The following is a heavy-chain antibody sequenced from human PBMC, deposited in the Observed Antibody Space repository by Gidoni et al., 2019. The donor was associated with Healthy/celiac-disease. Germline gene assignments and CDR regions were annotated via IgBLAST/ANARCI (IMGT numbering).Heavy chain of an antibody. J-gene: IGHJ4*02. D-gene: IGHD6-13*01. CDR2: ISGSGGST. Sequence: EVQLVESGGGLVQPGGSLRLSCAASGFTFSSYAMSWVRQAPGKGLEWVSAISGSGGSTYYADPVNGRFTISRDNSKNTLYLQMNSLRAEDTAVYYCAKGRRIAGGGYYFDYWGQGTLVTVSS. CDR3: AKGRRIAGGGYYFDY. V-gene: IGHV3-23*04. CDR1: GFTFSSYA.